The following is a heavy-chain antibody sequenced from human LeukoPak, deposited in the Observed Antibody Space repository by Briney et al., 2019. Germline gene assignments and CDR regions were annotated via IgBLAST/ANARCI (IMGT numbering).Heavy chain of an antibody. V-gene: IGHV4-4*07. D-gene: IGHD3-10*01. Sequence: SETLSLTCTVSGGSISSYYWSWIRQPAGKGLEWIGRIYTSGSTNYNPSLKSRVTISVDTSKNQFSLKLSSVTAADTAVYYCARDRVVRGPTAGWFDPWGQGTLVTVSS. CDR2: IYTSGST. J-gene: IGHJ5*02. CDR1: GGSISSYY. CDR3: ARDRVVRGPTAGWFDP.